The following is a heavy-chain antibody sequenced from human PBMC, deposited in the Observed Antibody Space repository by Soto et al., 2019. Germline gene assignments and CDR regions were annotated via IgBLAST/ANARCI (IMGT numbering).Heavy chain of an antibody. CDR2: ISAYNGNT. CDR1: GYTFTSYG. V-gene: IGHV1-18*04. Sequence: ASVKVSCKASGYTFTSYGISWVRQAPGQGLEWMGWISAYNGNTNYAQKLQGRVTMTTDTSTSTAYMELTSLRSDDTAAYYCAREGYYDSSGDYWGQGTLVTVSS. D-gene: IGHD3-22*01. CDR3: AREGYYDSSGDY. J-gene: IGHJ4*02.